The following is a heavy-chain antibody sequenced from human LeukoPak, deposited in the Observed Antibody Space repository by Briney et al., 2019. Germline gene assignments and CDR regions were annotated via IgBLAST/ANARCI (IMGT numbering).Heavy chain of an antibody. CDR3: ARGPRSGWNDVWFDP. Sequence: ASVKVSCKASGYTFTSYDINWVRQATGQGLEWMGWMNPNSGNAGYAQKFQGRVTMTRNTSIGTAYMELSSLRSEDTAVYYCARGPRSGWNDVWFDPWGQGTLVTVSS. CDR1: GYTFTSYD. J-gene: IGHJ5*02. CDR2: MNPNSGNA. V-gene: IGHV1-8*01. D-gene: IGHD1-1*01.